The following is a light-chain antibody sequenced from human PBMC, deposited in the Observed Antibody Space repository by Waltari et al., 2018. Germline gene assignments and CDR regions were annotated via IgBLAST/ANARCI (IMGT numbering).Light chain of an antibody. Sequence: DIQMTQSPSSLSASAGDRVSITCRASQGISTYLNWYQQKPGNARKRLIYAASSLESGVPSRFHGRESVTDFTLSISSLQPEYFSTYYSLHYNSNPFPFGPGTQLDSK. CDR2: AAS. CDR3: LHYNSNPFP. CDR1: QGISTY. V-gene: IGKV1-17*01. J-gene: IGKJ3*01.